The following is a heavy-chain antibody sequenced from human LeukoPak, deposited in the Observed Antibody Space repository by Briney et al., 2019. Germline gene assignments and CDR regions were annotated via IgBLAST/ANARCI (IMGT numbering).Heavy chain of an antibody. D-gene: IGHD5-12*01. V-gene: IGHV4-59*12. J-gene: IGHJ4*02. CDR3: ARARGYDYYY. CDR2: IYYSGST. Sequence: SETLSLTCAVYGGSFSGYYWSWIRQPPGKGLEWIGYIYYSGSTNYNPSLKSRVTISVDTSRNQFSLKLSSVTAADTAVYYCARARGYDYYYWGQGTLVTVSS. CDR1: GGSFSGYY.